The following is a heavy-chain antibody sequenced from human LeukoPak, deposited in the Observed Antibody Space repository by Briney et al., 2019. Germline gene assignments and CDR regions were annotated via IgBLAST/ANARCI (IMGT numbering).Heavy chain of an antibody. CDR1: GFTFSTYS. D-gene: IGHD2-15*01. Sequence: GGSLRLSCTASGFTFSTYSMNWVRQAPGKGLEWVATIKQDGSEKYYVDSMKGRFTISRDNARNSLYLQMSSLRAEDTAVYYCARARVVVAAGADYWGQGTLVTVSS. J-gene: IGHJ4*02. CDR3: ARARVVVAAGADY. CDR2: IKQDGSEK. V-gene: IGHV3-7*01.